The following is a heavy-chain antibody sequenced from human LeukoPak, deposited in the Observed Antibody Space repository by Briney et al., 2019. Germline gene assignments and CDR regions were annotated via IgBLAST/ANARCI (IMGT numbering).Heavy chain of an antibody. V-gene: IGHV3-48*04. CDR1: GFTFSSYS. D-gene: IGHD3-3*01. CDR2: ISSSSSTI. CDR3: ARGDFWSGYQIDY. Sequence: PGGSLRLSCAASGFTFSSYSMNWVRQAPGKGLEWVSYISSSSSTIYYADSVKGRFTISRDNAKNSLYLQMNSLRAEDTAVYYCARGDFWSGYQIDYWGRGTLVTVSS. J-gene: IGHJ4*02.